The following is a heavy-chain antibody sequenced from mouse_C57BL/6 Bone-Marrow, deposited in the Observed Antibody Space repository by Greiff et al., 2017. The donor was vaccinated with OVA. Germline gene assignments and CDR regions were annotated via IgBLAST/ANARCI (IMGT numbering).Heavy chain of an antibody. V-gene: IGHV1-64*01. J-gene: IGHJ4*01. CDR2: LHPNRGST. D-gene: IGHD3-2*02. Sequence: QVQLQQPGAELVKPGASVKLSCKASGYTFTSYWMHWVKQRPGQGLEWIGMLHPNRGSTNYNEKCKSKATLTVDKSSSTAYMQLSSLTSEDSAGYYCARQTAQATMDYWGQGTSVTVSS. CDR3: ARQTAQATMDY. CDR1: GYTFTSYW.